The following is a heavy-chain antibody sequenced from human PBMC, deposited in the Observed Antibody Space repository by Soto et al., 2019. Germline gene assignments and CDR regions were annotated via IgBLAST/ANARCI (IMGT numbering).Heavy chain of an antibody. CDR1: GGSISSYY. Sequence: QVQLQESGPGLVKPSETLSLSCTVSGGSISSYYWSWFRQSPGKRMEWIGYVHHSWGSSYNPSLQSRVAISQDTSKSQFSLKVTSVTARDTAVYYCARQGFGPLHGLVDVWGQGPTVTVSS. CDR3: ARQGFGPLHGLVDV. CDR2: VHHSWGS. V-gene: IGHV4-59*08. J-gene: IGHJ6*02. D-gene: IGHD3-10*01.